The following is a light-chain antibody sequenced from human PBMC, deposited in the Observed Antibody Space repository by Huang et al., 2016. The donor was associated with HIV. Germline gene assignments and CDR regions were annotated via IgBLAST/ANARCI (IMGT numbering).Light chain of an antibody. Sequence: AIRITQSPSSLSASTGDRVTITCRATQDVSNYLAWYQQKAGEGPKLLIYAASTLHSAVPSRFSGSGSGTDFTLTISCLQSEDVATYYCHQYYDYPHTFGQGTRLEI. CDR1: QDVSNY. V-gene: IGKV1-8*01. J-gene: IGKJ5*01. CDR2: AAS. CDR3: HQYYDYPHT.